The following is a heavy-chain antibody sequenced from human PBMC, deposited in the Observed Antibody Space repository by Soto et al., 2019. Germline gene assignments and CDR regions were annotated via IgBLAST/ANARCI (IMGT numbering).Heavy chain of an antibody. D-gene: IGHD3-10*01. CDR1: GFTFSSYG. CDR2: IWYDGSNK. V-gene: IGHV3-33*01. Sequence: GGSLRLSCAASGFTFSSYGMHWVRQAPGKGLEWVAVIWYDGSNKYYADSVKGRFTISRDNSKNTLYLQMNSLRAEDTAVYYCARSITMVRGVPSGGMDVWGQGTTVTVSS. J-gene: IGHJ6*02. CDR3: ARSITMVRGVPSGGMDV.